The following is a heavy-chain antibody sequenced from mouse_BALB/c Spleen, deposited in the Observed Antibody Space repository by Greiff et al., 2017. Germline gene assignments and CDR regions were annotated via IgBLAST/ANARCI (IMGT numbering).Heavy chain of an antibody. CDR1: GFTFSSYA. J-gene: IGHJ3*01. D-gene: IGHD2-4*01. Sequence: EVKLVESGGGLVKPGGSLKLSCAASGFTFSSYAMSWVRQSPEKRLEWVAEISSGGSYTYYPDTVTGRFTISRDNAKNTLYLEMSSLRSEDTAMYYCANYDYDDGFAYWGQGTLVTVSA. CDR3: ANYDYDDGFAY. CDR2: ISSGGSYT. V-gene: IGHV5-9-4*01.